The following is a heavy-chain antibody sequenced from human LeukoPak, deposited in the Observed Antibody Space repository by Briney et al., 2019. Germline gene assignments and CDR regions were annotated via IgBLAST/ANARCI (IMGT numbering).Heavy chain of an antibody. CDR3: ARFYYGSGSYQLYYFDY. CDR2: IIPILGIA. J-gene: IGHJ4*02. D-gene: IGHD3-10*01. V-gene: IGHV1-69*04. CDR1: GGTFSSYA. Sequence: ASVKVSCKASGGTFSSYAISWVRQAPGQGLEWMGRIIPILGIANYAQKFQGRVTITADKSTSTAYMELSSLRSEDTAVYYCARFYYGSGSYQLYYFDYWGQGTLVTVSS.